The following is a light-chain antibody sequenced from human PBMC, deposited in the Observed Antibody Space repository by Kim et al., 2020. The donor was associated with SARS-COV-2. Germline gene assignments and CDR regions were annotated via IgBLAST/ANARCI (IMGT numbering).Light chain of an antibody. J-gene: IGKJ4*01. CDR1: QDISNY. V-gene: IGKV1-16*02. CDR2: GAS. CDR3: QHFRSYPLT. Sequence: ASVGDRVTITCRTRQDISNYLVGFQQKPGDAPKSLIYGASSLQSGVPSKFSGSGSGTDITLTISNLQPEDSATYYCQHFRSYPLTFGGGTKVDIK.